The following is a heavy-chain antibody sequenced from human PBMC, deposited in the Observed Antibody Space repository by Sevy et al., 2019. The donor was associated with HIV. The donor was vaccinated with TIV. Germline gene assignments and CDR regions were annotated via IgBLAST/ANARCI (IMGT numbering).Heavy chain of an antibody. CDR1: GFTFGDYC. CDR3: TRGKAAQSIFDY. J-gene: IGHJ4*02. V-gene: IGHV3-49*04. Sequence: GGSLRLSCTASGFTFGDYCMSWVRQAPGKGLEWVAFLKSDVYGGTVDHAASVRGRFVISRDDSKTIAYLQMNDLKADDTGVYYCTRGKAAQSIFDYWGQGALVTVSS. D-gene: IGHD1-26*01. CDR2: LKSDVYGGTV.